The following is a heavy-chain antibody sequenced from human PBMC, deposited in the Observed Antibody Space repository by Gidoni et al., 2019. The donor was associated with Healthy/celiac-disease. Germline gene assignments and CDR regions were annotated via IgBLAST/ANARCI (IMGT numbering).Heavy chain of an antibody. CDR2: FYPGDSDT. J-gene: IGHJ3*02. V-gene: IGHV5-51*01. D-gene: IGHD3-3*01. CDR3: ARPSPPYYDFWSGSKGAFDI. CDR1: GYSFTSYW. Sequence: EVQLVQSGAEVKKPGESLKISCKGSGYSFTSYWIGWVRQMPGKGLDWMGIFYPGDSDTTYSPSFQGPVTISADKPIITAYLQWSSLKASNTAMYYCARPSPPYYDFWSGSKGAFDIWGQGTMVTVSS.